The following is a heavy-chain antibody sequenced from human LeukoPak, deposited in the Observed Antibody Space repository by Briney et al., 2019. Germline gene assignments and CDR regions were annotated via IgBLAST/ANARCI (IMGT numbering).Heavy chain of an antibody. J-gene: IGHJ4*02. CDR1: GGSISSYY. D-gene: IGHD3-22*01. CDR2: IYYSGST. V-gene: IGHV4-59*01. Sequence: SETLSLTCTVSGGSISSYYWSWIRQPPGKGLEWIGYIYYSGSTNYNPSLKSRVTISVDTSKNQFSLKLSSVTAADTAVYYCAREDYDSSGYYGGIDYWGQGTLVTVSS. CDR3: AREDYDSSGYYGGIDY.